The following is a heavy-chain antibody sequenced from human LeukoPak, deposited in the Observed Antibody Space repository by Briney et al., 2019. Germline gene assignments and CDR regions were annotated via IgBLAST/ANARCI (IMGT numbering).Heavy chain of an antibody. Sequence: SETLSLTCAVYGGSFSGYYWSWIRQPPGKGLEWIGEINHSGSTNYNPSLKSRVTISVDTSKNQFSLKLSSVTAADTAVYYCARAHYDFWSGYYLSAFDIWGQGTMVTVSS. J-gene: IGHJ3*02. CDR3: ARAHYDFWSGYYLSAFDI. D-gene: IGHD3-3*01. V-gene: IGHV4-34*01. CDR1: GGSFSGYY. CDR2: INHSGST.